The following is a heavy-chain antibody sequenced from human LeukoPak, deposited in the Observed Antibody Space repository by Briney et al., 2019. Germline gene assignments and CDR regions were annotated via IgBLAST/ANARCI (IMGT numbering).Heavy chain of an antibody. CDR3: ARGGRAAASAFDI. V-gene: IGHV4-4*07. CDR2: IYTSGST. J-gene: IGHJ3*02. CDR1: GGSISSYY. D-gene: IGHD6-13*01. Sequence: PSETLSLTCTVSGGSISSYYWGWIRQPAGKGLEWIGRIYTSGSTNYNPSLKSRVTMSVDTSKNQFSLKLSSVTAADTAVYYCARGGRAAASAFDIWGQGTMVTVSS.